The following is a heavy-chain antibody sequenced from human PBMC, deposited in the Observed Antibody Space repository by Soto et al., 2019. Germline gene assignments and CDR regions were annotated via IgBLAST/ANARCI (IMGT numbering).Heavy chain of an antibody. Sequence: QVQLVQSGAEEKKPGASVKVSCKASGYTFTNFAMHWVRQAPGQRLEWMGWINAGNGNTKSSQNFQDRVTITRDTSASTAYMELSSLRSEDTAVYYCARDHGSGWWGSVDCWGQGTLVTVSS. D-gene: IGHD6-19*01. CDR1: GYTFTNFA. V-gene: IGHV1-3*05. CDR3: ARDHGSGWWGSVDC. J-gene: IGHJ4*02. CDR2: INAGNGNT.